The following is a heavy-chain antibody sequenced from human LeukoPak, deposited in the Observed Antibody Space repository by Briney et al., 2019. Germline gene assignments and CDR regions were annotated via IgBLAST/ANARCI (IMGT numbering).Heavy chain of an antibody. J-gene: IGHJ4*02. CDR2: IHSDGSPT. Sequence: GGSLRLSCAASGFTFSTYWMHWVRQAPGKGLVWVSRIHSDGSPTSYADSVKGRFTIARDNAKNTLYLQMDSLRAEDTAVYYCARGSALGAYFDYSGQGTLVTVSS. CDR3: ARGSALGAYFDY. V-gene: IGHV3-74*01. D-gene: IGHD3-10*01. CDR1: GFTFSTYW.